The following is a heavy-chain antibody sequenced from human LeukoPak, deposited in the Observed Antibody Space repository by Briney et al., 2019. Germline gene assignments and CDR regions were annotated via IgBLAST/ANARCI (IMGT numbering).Heavy chain of an antibody. D-gene: IGHD6-19*01. CDR3: ARDHSSGWYSDYFDY. Sequence: PGGSLRLSCAASGFTFSSYGMHWVRQAPGKGLEWVAVIWYDGSNKYYADSVKGRFTISRDNSKNTLYLQMNSLRAEDTAVYYCARDHSSGWYSDYFDYWGQEPWSPSPQ. J-gene: IGHJ4*01. CDR2: IWYDGSNK. CDR1: GFTFSSYG. V-gene: IGHV3-33*08.